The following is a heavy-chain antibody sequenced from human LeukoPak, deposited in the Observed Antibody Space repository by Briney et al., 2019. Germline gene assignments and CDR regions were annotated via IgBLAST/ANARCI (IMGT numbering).Heavy chain of an antibody. CDR2: IGTAGDT. CDR3: VRLSPYDSSGYYYDY. Sequence: GGSLRLSCAASGFTFTNYGMHWVRQAIGKGLEWVSGIGTAGDTYYPGSVKGRFTISRENAKNSMYLQMNSLRAGGTAVYYCVRLSPYDSSGYYYDYWGQGTLVTVSS. CDR1: GFTFTNYG. J-gene: IGHJ4*02. D-gene: IGHD3-22*01. V-gene: IGHV3-13*01.